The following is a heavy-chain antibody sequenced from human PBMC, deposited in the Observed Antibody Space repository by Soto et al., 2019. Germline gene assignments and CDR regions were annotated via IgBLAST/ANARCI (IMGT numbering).Heavy chain of an antibody. Sequence: PSETLSLTCTVSGVSISRYSYYWSWIRQSPGKGLEWLGYIDYSGITNYNPSLKSRVTISTDTSRKQFSLKLTSVTAADTAVYYCARDRRPFSSSSGFDPWGQGTLVTVSS. D-gene: IGHD6-6*01. V-gene: IGHV4-61*01. CDR3: ARDRRPFSSSSGFDP. CDR2: IDYSGIT. CDR1: GVSISRYSYY. J-gene: IGHJ5*02.